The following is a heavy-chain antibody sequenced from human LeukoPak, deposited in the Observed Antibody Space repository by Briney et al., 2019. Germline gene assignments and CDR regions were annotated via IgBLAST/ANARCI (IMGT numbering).Heavy chain of an antibody. CDR1: GGTFSSYA. CDR2: IIPIFGTA. CDR3: ARDPNVYVWGSYRSFDY. V-gene: IGHV1-69*06. Sequence: SVKVSCKASGGTFSSYAISWVRQAPGQGLEWMGRIIPIFGTANYAQKFQGRVTITADKSTSTAYMELSSLRSEDTAVYYCARDPNVYVWGSYRSFDYWGQGTLVTVSS. J-gene: IGHJ4*02. D-gene: IGHD3-16*02.